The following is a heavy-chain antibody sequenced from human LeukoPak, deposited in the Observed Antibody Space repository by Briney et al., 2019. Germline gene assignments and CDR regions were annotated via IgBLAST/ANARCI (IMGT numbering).Heavy chain of an antibody. V-gene: IGHV4-34*01. CDR2: INHSGST. J-gene: IGHJ4*02. D-gene: IGHD6-13*01. Sequence: SETLSLTCAVYGGSFSGYYWSWIRQPPGKGLEWIGEINHSGSTNYNPSLKSRVTISVDTSKNQFSLRLSSVTAADTAVYYCARELSSSWYVDYWGQGTLVTVSS. CDR3: ARELSSSWYVDY. CDR1: GGSFSGYY.